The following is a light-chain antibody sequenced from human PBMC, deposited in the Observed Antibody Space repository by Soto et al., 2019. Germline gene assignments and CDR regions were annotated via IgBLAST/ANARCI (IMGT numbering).Light chain of an antibody. Sequence: DIQMTQSPPSLSASVGDRVTITCQASHDIGNSLNWYQDKPGQAPKLVIYDAYNLETGVPSTFSGNGYGTDFTFTISSLRPEDFATYYCQQVKNNLPLTFGGGTKVDIK. V-gene: IGKV1-33*01. J-gene: IGKJ4*01. CDR3: QQVKNNLPLT. CDR1: HDIGNS. CDR2: DAY.